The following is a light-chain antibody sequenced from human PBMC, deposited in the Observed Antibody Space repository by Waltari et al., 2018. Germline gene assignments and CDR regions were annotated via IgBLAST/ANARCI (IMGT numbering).Light chain of an antibody. CDR3: QSHDGSVSGPM. Sequence: QSVLTQPPSVSGAPGQRVTISCTGSSSNIGAGYDVHWHQQLPGTAPSLLIVGSNNRPAGVRDRSSGSKSGPSAFLAITGLQAEDEGDYYCQSHDGSVSGPMFGGGTKLTVL. CDR1: SSNIGAGYD. V-gene: IGLV1-40*01. J-gene: IGLJ3*02. CDR2: GSN.